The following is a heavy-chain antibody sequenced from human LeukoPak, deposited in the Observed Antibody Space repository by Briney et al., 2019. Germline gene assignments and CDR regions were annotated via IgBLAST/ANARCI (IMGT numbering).Heavy chain of an antibody. J-gene: IGHJ6*02. V-gene: IGHV1-18*01. CDR3: ARGWVGARGVWYYYGMDV. CDR2: ISPYNGNT. D-gene: IGHD1-26*01. Sequence: GASVKVSCTASGYTFSSYAISWVRQAPGQGLEWMGWISPYNGNTNSAQKFQGRVTMTTDTSTSTAYMELRSLRSDDTAVYYCARGWVGARGVWYYYGMDVWGQGTTVTVSS. CDR1: GYTFSSYA.